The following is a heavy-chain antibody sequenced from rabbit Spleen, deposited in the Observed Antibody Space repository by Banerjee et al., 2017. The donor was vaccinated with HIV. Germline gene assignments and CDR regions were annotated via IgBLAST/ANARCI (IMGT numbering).Heavy chain of an antibody. D-gene: IGHD1-1*01. CDR1: GVFFSSSSY. J-gene: IGHJ6*01. Sequence: QEQLVESGGDLVKPGASLTLTCTASGVFFSSSSYMCWVRQAPGKGLEWIACIDSGSSGFTYFATWAKGRFTISKTSSTTVTLQMTRLTAADTATYFCARDTSSSFSSYGMDLWGPGTLVTVS. V-gene: IGHV1S45*01. CDR3: ARDTSSSFSSYGMDL. CDR2: IDSGSSGFT.